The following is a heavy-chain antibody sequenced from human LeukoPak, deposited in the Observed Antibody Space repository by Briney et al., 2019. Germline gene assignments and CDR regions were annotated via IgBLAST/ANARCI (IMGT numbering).Heavy chain of an antibody. Sequence: GGSLSLSCAASGFAFRNYAASWVRGAPGKGLEWVTAVTATGGTPYYAGSVRGRFTVARDNSKNTLYLQMGSLRAEETAIYYCPKVRENRDWYKDAFDVWGQGTRVTVSS. CDR1: GFAFRNYA. CDR2: VTATGGTP. CDR3: PKVRENRDWYKDAFDV. D-gene: IGHD3/OR15-3a*01. J-gene: IGHJ3*01. V-gene: IGHV3-23*01.